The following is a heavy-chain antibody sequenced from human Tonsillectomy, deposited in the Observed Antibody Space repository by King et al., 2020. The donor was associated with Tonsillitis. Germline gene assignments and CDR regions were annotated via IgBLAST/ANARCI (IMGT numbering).Heavy chain of an antibody. CDR2: IYNGGST. V-gene: IGHV3-66*01. Sequence: VQLVESGGGLVQPGGSLRLSCAASGFTVSSNYMTWVRQAPGKGLEWVSIIYNGGSTYYADSVKGRFTISRDNSKNTLCLQMNSLRAEDTAVYYCAKDRYGHGVWGQGTLVTVPS. CDR1: GFTVSSNY. J-gene: IGHJ4*02. D-gene: IGHD5-18*01. CDR3: AKDRYGHGV.